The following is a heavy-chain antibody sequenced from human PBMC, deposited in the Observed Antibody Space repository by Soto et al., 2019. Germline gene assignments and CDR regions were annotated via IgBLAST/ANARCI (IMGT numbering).Heavy chain of an antibody. Sequence: QVQLQESGPGLVKPSQTLSLTCTVSGGSISSGDYYWSWIRQPPGKGLEWIGYIYYSGSTYYNPSLKSRVTISVDTSKNQFSLKLSSVTAADTAVYYCVRGPYSDFWSSSRTFDPWGQGTLVTVSS. CDR2: IYYSGST. V-gene: IGHV4-30-4*01. CDR1: GGSISSGDYY. D-gene: IGHD3-3*01. J-gene: IGHJ5*02. CDR3: VRGPYSDFWSSSRTFDP.